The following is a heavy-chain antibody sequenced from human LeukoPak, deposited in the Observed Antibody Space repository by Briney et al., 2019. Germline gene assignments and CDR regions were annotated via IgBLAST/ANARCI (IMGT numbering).Heavy chain of an antibody. CDR1: GGSISSSSYY. J-gene: IGHJ4*02. D-gene: IGHD3-9*01. CDR2: INFSGAT. V-gene: IGHV4-39*01. CDR3: ARHRSPSRNFDWLTTDY. Sequence: SETLSLTCTVSGGSISSSSYYWDWIRQPPGKGLEWVGSINFSGATYYNPSLKSRVTISVEASKTQFSLKLFSVTAADTAVYYCARHRSPSRNFDWLTTDYWGQGILVTVSS.